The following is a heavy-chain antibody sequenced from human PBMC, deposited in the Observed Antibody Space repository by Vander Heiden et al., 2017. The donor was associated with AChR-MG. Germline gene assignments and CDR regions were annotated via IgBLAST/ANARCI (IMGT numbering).Heavy chain of an antibody. J-gene: IGHJ3*02. CDR1: GGSISSSY. CDR3: ARDFSSGPTAMDAFDI. V-gene: IGHV4-59*01. CDR2: IYYSGST. Sequence: QVQLQESGPGLVKPSETLSLTCTVSGGSISSSYWSWIRQPPGKGLEWIGYIYYSGSTNYNPSLKSRVTISVDTSKNQFSLKLSSVTAAETAVYYCARDFSSGPTAMDAFDIWGQGTMVTVSS. D-gene: IGHD6-19*01.